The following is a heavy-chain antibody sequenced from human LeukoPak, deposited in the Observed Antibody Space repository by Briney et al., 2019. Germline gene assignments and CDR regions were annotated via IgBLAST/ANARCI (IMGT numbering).Heavy chain of an antibody. D-gene: IGHD5-24*01. CDR2: IIPIFGTA. V-gene: IGHV1-69*13. Sequence: GASVKVSCKASGGTFSSYAISWVRQAPGQGLEWMGRIIPIFGTANYAQKFQGRVTITADESTSTAYMELSSLRSEDTAVYYCARWSRDGYNPGAFDIWGQGTMVTVSS. CDR1: GGTFSSYA. J-gene: IGHJ3*02. CDR3: ARWSRDGYNPGAFDI.